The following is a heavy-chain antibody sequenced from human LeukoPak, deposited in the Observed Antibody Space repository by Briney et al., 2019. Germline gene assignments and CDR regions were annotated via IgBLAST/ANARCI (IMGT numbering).Heavy chain of an antibody. V-gene: IGHV3-23*01. CDR2: ISGSGGTT. D-gene: IGHD2-2*01. Sequence: PGGSLRLSCAVSGFTFSSYAMSWVRQAPGKGLEWVSGISGSGGTTYYADSVKGRFTISRDNSKKTLYLQMNRLRAEDTAVYYCAKENVAAALPYNWFDPWGEGTLVTVSS. J-gene: IGHJ5*02. CDR3: AKENVAAALPYNWFDP. CDR1: GFTFSSYA.